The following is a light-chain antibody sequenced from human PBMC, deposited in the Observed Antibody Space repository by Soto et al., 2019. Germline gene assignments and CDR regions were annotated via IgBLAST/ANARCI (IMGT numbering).Light chain of an antibody. Sequence: EIVLTQSPATLSLSLGERATLSCRASQSIGNSLAWYQQKPGQAPSLLISDASNRATGIPARFSGSGSGTDFSLTISSLDPEDFAVYYCQHRYSWPLTFGGGTKVEIK. CDR2: DAS. J-gene: IGKJ4*01. CDR1: QSIGNS. V-gene: IGKV3-11*01. CDR3: QHRYSWPLT.